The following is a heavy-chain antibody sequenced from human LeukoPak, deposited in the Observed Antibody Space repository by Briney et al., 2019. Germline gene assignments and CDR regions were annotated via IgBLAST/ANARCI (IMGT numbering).Heavy chain of an antibody. V-gene: IGHV3-23*01. CDR1: GFTFSTYA. CDR2: IDGSGVST. D-gene: IGHD6-6*01. Sequence: GGSLRLSCAASGFTFSTYAMSWVRQAPGKGLEWVSTIDGSGVSTSYADSVTGRFTISRDNSKNTLYLQMNSLRAEDTAVYYCARDAGRLLDYWGQGTLVTVSS. J-gene: IGHJ4*02. CDR3: ARDAGRLLDY.